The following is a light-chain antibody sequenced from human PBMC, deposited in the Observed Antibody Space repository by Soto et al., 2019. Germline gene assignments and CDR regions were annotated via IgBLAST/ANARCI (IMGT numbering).Light chain of an antibody. CDR1: QSVGSN. J-gene: IGKJ1*01. CDR3: QHYNNWWT. V-gene: IGKV3-15*01. CDR2: AAS. Sequence: EIVLTQSPGTLSLSPGERATLFCRASQSVGSNLAWYQQKPGQAPRLLIYAASTRATGVPARFSGGGSGTEFTLTISSLQSEDFAIYYCQHYNNWWTFGQGTKVDIK.